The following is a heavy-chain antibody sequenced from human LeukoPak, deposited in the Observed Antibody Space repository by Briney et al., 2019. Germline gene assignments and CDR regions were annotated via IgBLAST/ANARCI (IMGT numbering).Heavy chain of an antibody. CDR2: IIPILGIA. V-gene: IGHV1-69*10. Sequence: ASVTVSCKCSVGTFISYTISWVRPATGQGGEGMGGIIPILGIANYAQKLQGRVTITADKSTSTAYMELSSLRSEDTAVYYCARRGGDSLNWNYWGQGTLLSVSS. J-gene: IGHJ4*02. CDR3: ARRGGDSLNWNY. D-gene: IGHD2-21*01. CDR1: VGTFISYT.